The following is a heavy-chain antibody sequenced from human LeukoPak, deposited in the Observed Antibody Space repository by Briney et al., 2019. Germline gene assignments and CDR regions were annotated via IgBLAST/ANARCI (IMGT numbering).Heavy chain of an antibody. CDR2: ISDSGST. Sequence: GGSLRLSCAASGFTFTNYAMSWVRQAPRKGLEWVSTISDSGSTYFADSVKGRFTISRDNSKSALYLQMNSLRAEDTAVYYCARSRSGGSLLGYWGQGTVVTVSS. CDR3: ARSRSGGSLLGY. D-gene: IGHD2-15*01. J-gene: IGHJ4*02. V-gene: IGHV3-23*01. CDR1: GFTFTNYA.